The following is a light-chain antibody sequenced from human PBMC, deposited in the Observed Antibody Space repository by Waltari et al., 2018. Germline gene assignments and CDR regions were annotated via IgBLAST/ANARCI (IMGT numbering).Light chain of an antibody. CDR2: LGS. CDR1: QRLLHTNGYLY. CDR3: MQTRQTPPFI. Sequence: DIMMTQSPLSLAATPGEPASISCRSSQRLLHTNGYLYLAWYLQKPGQSPQLLIYLGSFRASGVHDRFSGSGSGTYFTLKISRVEAEDVGIYYCMQTRQTPPFIFGPGTKVDIK. V-gene: IGKV2-28*01. J-gene: IGKJ3*01.